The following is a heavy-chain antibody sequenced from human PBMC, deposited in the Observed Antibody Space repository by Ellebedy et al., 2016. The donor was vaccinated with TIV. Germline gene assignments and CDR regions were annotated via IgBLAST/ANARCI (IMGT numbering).Heavy chain of an antibody. V-gene: IGHV3-30*02. CDR1: GFSTSG. J-gene: IGHJ6*02. D-gene: IGHD3-16*01. CDR3: VKGAYPVPTVMAV. Sequence: GESLKISCATSGFSTSGMHWVRQAPGKGLEWVAFIRSDGSTKYYADSVKGRFTISRDTSKNTLDLQMTSLRPGDTALYYCVKGAYPVPTVMAVWGQGTMVIVSS. CDR2: IRSDGSTK.